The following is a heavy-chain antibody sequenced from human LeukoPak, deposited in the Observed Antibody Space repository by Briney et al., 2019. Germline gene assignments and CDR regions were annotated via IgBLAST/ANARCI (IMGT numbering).Heavy chain of an antibody. CDR3: ARGPRYGESGYDLGPY. Sequence: ASVKVSFNASGYTFTSYYIHWMRQAPGQGLEWVGWINPNSGGSHYARRFQGRVTMTSDTSINTGYMELTSLTTDDTAVYYCARGPRYGESGYDLGPYWGQGTLVTVSS. V-gene: IGHV1-2*02. J-gene: IGHJ4*02. CDR2: INPNSGGS. CDR1: GYTFTSYY. D-gene: IGHD5-12*01.